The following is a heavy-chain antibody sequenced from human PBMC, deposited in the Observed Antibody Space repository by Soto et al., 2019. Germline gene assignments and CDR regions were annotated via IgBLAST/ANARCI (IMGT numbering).Heavy chain of an antibody. V-gene: IGHV3-23*01. J-gene: IGHJ4*02. D-gene: IGHD3-10*01. CDR3: AKKGELLWFGELLYYFDY. CDR1: GFTFSSYA. Sequence: GGSLRLSCAASGFTFSSYAMSWVRQAPGKGLEWVSAISGSGGSTYYADSVKGRITISRDNSKNTLYLQMNSLRAEDTAVYYCAKKGELLWFGELLYYFDYWGQGTLVTVSS. CDR2: ISGSGGST.